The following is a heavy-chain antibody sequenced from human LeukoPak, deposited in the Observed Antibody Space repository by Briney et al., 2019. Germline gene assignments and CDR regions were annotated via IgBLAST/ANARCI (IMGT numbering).Heavy chain of an antibody. V-gene: IGHV4-61*01. J-gene: IGHJ5*02. Sequence: PSQTLSLTCTVSGGSISSGSYYWSWIRQPPGKGLEWIGYIYYSGSTNYNPSLESRVTISVDTSKNQFSLKLSSVTAADTAVYYCARGRDYEMYNWFDPWGQGTLVTVSS. CDR2: IYYSGST. D-gene: IGHD4-17*01. CDR1: GGSISSGSYY. CDR3: ARGRDYEMYNWFDP.